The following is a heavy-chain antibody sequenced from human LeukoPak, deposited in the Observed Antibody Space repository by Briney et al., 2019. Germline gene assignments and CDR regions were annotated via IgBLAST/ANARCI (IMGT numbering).Heavy chain of an antibody. J-gene: IGHJ5*02. CDR2: ISSNGGST. V-gene: IGHV3-64*01. D-gene: IGHD3-10*01. Sequence: PWGSLRLSCAASGFTFSSYAMHWVRQAPGKGLEYVSAISSNGGSTYYANSVKGRFTISRDNSKNTLYLQMGSLRAEDMAVYYCARDYGSGSSPGFNWFDPWGQGTLVTVSS. CDR3: ARDYGSGSSPGFNWFDP. CDR1: GFTFSSYA.